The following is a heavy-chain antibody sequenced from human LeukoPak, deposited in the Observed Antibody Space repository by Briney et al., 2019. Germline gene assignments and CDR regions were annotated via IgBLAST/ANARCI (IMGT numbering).Heavy chain of an antibody. Sequence: GGSLRLSCAASGFTFSSYAMSWVRQAPGKGLEWVSAISGSGGSTYYADSVKGRFTISRDNSKNTLYLQMNSLRAEDTTVYYCAKDLLVSLFGVVTDYWGQGTLVTVSS. CDR2: ISGSGGST. D-gene: IGHD3-3*01. CDR1: GFTFSSYA. V-gene: IGHV3-23*01. CDR3: AKDLLVSLFGVVTDY. J-gene: IGHJ4*02.